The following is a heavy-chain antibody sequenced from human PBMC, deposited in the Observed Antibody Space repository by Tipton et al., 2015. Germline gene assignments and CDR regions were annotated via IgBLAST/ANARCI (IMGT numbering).Heavy chain of an antibody. J-gene: IGHJ4*02. CDR1: GFTFSSGW. V-gene: IGHV3-74*01. CDR3: ARALTAYYYDSGGSTYYFDS. D-gene: IGHD3-22*01. Sequence: GSLRLSCAASGFTFSSGWMHWVRQAPGKGLVWVSRINSDGSSTSYADSVKSRFTISRDNAKTTLYLQMNGLRAEDTAVYFCARALTAYYYDSGGSTYYFDSWGQGTLVTVSS. CDR2: INSDGSST.